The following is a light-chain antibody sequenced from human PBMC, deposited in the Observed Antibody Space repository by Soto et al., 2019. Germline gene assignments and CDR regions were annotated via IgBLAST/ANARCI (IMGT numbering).Light chain of an antibody. Sequence: DIQMTQSPPSLSASVGDRVTSTCCSSQGVSTYLIWYQQRQGRAPQLLIYASANLLGGVPSRFIGRGSGTNFTLTINSLQLEDVATYYCQQSYRTPYTFGQATKL. CDR3: QQSYRTPYT. J-gene: IGKJ2*01. CDR2: ASA. CDR1: QGVSTY. V-gene: IGKV1-39*01.